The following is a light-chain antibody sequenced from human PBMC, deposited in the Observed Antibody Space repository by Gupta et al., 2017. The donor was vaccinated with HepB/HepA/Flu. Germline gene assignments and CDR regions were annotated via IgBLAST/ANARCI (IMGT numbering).Light chain of an antibody. CDR2: RNT. CDR3: AAWDDSLSGHWV. J-gene: IGLJ3*02. Sequence: QSVLTQPPSASGTPGQRVAISCSGSKSNIGSNYVYWYQQLPGTAPKLLIYRNTQRPSGVPDRFSGSKSGTSASLAISGLRSEDEADYDCAAWDDSLSGHWVFGGGTKVTVL. CDR1: KSNIGSNY. V-gene: IGLV1-47*01.